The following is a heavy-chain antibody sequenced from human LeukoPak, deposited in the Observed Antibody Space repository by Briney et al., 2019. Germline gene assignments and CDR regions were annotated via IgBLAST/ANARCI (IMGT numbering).Heavy chain of an antibody. D-gene: IGHD4-23*01. CDR1: GGSMSTYY. V-gene: IGHV4-59*08. J-gene: IGHJ3*02. Sequence: SETLSLTCTVSGGSMSTYYWSWIRQPPGKGLEWIGYIYYSGSTNYNPSLKSRVTISVDTSKNQFSLKLSSVTAADTAVYYCARRMTTVVTLDALDIWGQGTMVTVSS. CDR3: ARRMTTVVTLDALDI. CDR2: IYYSGST.